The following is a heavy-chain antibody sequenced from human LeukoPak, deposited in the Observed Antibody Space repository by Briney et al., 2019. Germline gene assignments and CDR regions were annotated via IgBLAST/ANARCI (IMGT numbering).Heavy chain of an antibody. J-gene: IGHJ4*02. D-gene: IGHD6-6*01. V-gene: IGHV3-30*18. CDR3: AKAASEYSSSVDY. Sequence: GGSLRLSCAASGFTFSNYWMSWVRQAPGKGLEWVAVISYDGSNKYYADSVKGRFTISRDNSKNTLYLQMNSLRAEDTAVYYCAKAASEYSSSVDYWGQGTLVTVSS. CDR1: GFTFSNYW. CDR2: ISYDGSNK.